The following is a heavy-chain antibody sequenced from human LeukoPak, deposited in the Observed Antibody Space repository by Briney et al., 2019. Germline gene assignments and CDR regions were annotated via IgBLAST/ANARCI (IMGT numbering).Heavy chain of an antibody. V-gene: IGHV3-13*01. CDR3: AREIRETVITRHYYYGIDV. CDR2: IGTADDT. J-gene: IGHJ6*02. Sequence: GGSLRLSCAASGFTFSTYDMHWVRQVTGKGLEWVSAIGTADDTYYLGSVKGRFTISRENAKNVLYLQMSSLRAEDTAVYYCAREIRETVITRHYYYGIDVWGQGTTVTVFS. CDR1: GFTFSTYD. D-gene: IGHD1-7*01.